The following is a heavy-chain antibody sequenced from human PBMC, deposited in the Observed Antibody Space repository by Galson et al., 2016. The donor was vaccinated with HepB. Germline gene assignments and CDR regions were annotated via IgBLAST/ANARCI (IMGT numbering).Heavy chain of an antibody. D-gene: IGHD3-10*01. CDR1: GDSVSSNSAA. J-gene: IGHJ3*02. V-gene: IGHV6-1*01. Sequence: CAISGDSVSSNSAAWNWIRQSPSRGLEWLGRTYYRSKWFNAYAVSVNSRITINPDTSKNQFSLHLNSVTPEDTAVYYRARFTMVRGVMGLGDAFDIWGQGTMVTVSS. CDR2: TYYRSKWFN. CDR3: ARFTMVRGVMGLGDAFDI.